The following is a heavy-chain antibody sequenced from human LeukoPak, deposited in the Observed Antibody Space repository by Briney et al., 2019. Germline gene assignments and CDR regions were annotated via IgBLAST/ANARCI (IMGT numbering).Heavy chain of an antibody. CDR1: GFIFSSYS. V-gene: IGHV3-48*01. CDR2: ISSSSNTI. J-gene: IGHJ4*02. CDR3: ARDFFMTPDY. D-gene: IGHD3-16*01. Sequence: GGSLRLSCAASGFIFSSYSMNWVRQAPGKGLEWVSYISSSSNTIYYADSVKGRFTISRDNAKNSLYLQMNSLRAEDTAVCYCARDFFMTPDYWGQGTLVTVSS.